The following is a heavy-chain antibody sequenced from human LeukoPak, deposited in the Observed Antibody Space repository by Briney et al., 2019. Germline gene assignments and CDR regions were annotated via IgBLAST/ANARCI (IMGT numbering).Heavy chain of an antibody. D-gene: IGHD4-17*01. J-gene: IGHJ4*02. CDR1: GFTVSATY. Sequence: PWGSLTLSCAASGFTVSATYMNWVRQAPGKGLEWVSIIYTGGNTYYAHSVKGRFTISRDISKNTLYLQMNSLRAEDTAVYYCARGTVTAPDYWGQGTVDPVSS. CDR3: ARGTVTAPDY. V-gene: IGHV3-53*01. CDR2: IYTGGNT.